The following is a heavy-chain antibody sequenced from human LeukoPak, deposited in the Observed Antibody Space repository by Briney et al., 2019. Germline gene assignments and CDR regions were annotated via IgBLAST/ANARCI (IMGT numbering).Heavy chain of an antibody. Sequence: GGSLRLSCAASGFTFSSYAMSWVRQAPGKGLEWVPAISGSGGSTYYADSVKGRFTISRDNSKNTLYLQMNSLRAEDTAVYYCARIIAAAGRRGWFDPWGQGTLVTVSS. J-gene: IGHJ5*02. CDR3: ARIIAAAGRRGWFDP. V-gene: IGHV3-23*01. CDR2: ISGSGGST. CDR1: GFTFSSYA. D-gene: IGHD6-13*01.